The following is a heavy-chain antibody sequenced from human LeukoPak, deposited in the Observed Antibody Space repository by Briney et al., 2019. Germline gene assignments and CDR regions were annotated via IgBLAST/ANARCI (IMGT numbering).Heavy chain of an antibody. V-gene: IGHV4-59*01. Sequence: SETLSLTCTVSGGSISSYYWSWIRQPPGKGLEWIGYIYYSGSTNYNPSLKSRVTISVDTSKNQFSLKLSSVTAADTAVYYCARRCHCGGWYGDAFGIWGQGTMVTVSS. CDR1: GGSISSYY. CDR2: IYYSGST. J-gene: IGHJ3*02. CDR3: ARRCHCGGWYGDAFGI. D-gene: IGHD6-19*01.